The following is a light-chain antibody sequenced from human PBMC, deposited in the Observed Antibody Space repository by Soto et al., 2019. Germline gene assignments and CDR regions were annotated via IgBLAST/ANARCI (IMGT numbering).Light chain of an antibody. CDR3: QQYNKWPRT. CDR1: QSVSSN. CDR2: GAS. J-gene: IGKJ1*01. V-gene: IGKV3-15*01. Sequence: DIVMNPSPSTLSVSTKERATLYCMASQSVSSNLAWYQQKPGQAPRLLIYGASTRATGIPARFSGSGSGTEFTLTISSLQSEDFAVYYCQQYNKWPRTFGQGTKV.